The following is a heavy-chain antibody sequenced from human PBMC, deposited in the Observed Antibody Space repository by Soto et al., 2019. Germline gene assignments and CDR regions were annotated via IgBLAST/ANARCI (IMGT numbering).Heavy chain of an antibody. V-gene: IGHV3-15*01. Sequence: EVQLVESGGGLVEPGGSLRLSCAASGFIFTNAWMSWVRQAPGKGLEWVGRIKSKTDGGTTDYAAAVKGRFSISRDNSKNTLYLQMDSLKTEDTAVYYCTTGLSSSSPGWGQGTLVTVSS. J-gene: IGHJ4*02. CDR2: IKSKTDGGTT. CDR3: TTGLSSSSPG. CDR1: GFIFTNAW. D-gene: IGHD6-6*01.